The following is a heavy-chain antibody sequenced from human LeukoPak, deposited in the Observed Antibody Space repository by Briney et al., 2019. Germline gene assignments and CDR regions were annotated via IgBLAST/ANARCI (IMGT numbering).Heavy chain of an antibody. V-gene: IGHV1-2*02. Sequence: EASVKVSCKASGYTFTGYYMHWVRQAPGQGLEWMGWINPNSGGTNYAQKFQGRVTMTRDTSISTAYMELSRLRSNDTAVYYCAGPDPEREWGDAFDIWGQGTMVTVSS. J-gene: IGHJ3*02. D-gene: IGHD1-14*01. CDR1: GYTFTGYY. CDR2: INPNSGGT. CDR3: AGPDPEREWGDAFDI.